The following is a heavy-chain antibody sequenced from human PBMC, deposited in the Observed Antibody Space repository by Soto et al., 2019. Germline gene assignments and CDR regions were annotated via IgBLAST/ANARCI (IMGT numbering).Heavy chain of an antibody. CDR2: IKSKTNGGTT. CDR3: TTDDPINRY. Sequence: EVQLVESGGGLVRPGGSLRLSCAASGFIFSNAWMSWVRQAPGKGLEWVGRIKSKTNGGTTDYAAPVRGRFSISRDDPKNTLYLQMNSLKTEDTAVYYCTTDDPINRYWGQGTLVTVSS. CDR1: GFIFSNAW. J-gene: IGHJ4*02. V-gene: IGHV3-15*01.